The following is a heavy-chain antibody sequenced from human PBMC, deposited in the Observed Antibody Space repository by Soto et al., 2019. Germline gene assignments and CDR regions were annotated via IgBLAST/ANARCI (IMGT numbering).Heavy chain of an antibody. CDR1: GDTFGRNA. D-gene: IGHD5-12*01. J-gene: IGHJ4*02. Sequence: QVHLVQSGPEVKRPGSSVKVSCKASGDTFGRNAIHWVRQAPGQGLEWMGWIDPKSGGTTYEQKFLGRVTMTRDASINTAYMELNRLTSDDTAVYYCARVSVDVPEWGQGTLLTVSS. CDR2: IDPKSGGT. V-gene: IGHV1-2*02. CDR3: ARVSVDVPE.